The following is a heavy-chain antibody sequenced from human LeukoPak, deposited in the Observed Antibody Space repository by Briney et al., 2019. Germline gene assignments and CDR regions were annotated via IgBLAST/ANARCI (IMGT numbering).Heavy chain of an antibody. D-gene: IGHD2-2*02. J-gene: IGHJ5*02. CDR2: INAGNGNT. Sequence: ASVTVSCKASGYTFTSYAMHWVRQAPGQRLEWMGWINAGNGNTKYSQKFQGRVTITRDTSASTAYMELSSLRSEDTAVYYCARDLRIGCSSTSCYRGWFDPWGQGTLVTVSS. CDR3: ARDLRIGCSSTSCYRGWFDP. V-gene: IGHV1-3*01. CDR1: GYTFTSYA.